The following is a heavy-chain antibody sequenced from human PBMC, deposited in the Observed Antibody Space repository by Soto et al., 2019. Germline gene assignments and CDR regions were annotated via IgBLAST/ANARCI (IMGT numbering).Heavy chain of an antibody. Sequence: SETLSLTCAVYGGSFSGYYWSWIRQPPGKGLEWIGEINHSGSTNYNPSLKSRVTISVDTSKNQFSLKLSSVTAADTAVYYCARRQYYDFWSGYPYYYYGMDVWGQGTTVTVSS. CDR1: GGSFSGYY. J-gene: IGHJ6*02. D-gene: IGHD3-3*01. V-gene: IGHV4-34*01. CDR2: INHSGST. CDR3: ARRQYYDFWSGYPYYYYGMDV.